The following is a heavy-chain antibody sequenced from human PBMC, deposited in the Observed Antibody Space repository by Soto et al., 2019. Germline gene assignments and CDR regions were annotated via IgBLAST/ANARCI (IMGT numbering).Heavy chain of an antibody. V-gene: IGHV3-33*01. J-gene: IGHJ4*02. D-gene: IGHD1-26*01. CDR3: AREGVGQTDY. CDR1: GFTFSSYG. Sequence: QVQLVESGGGVVQPGRSLRLSCAASGFTFSSYGMHWVRQAPGKGLEWVAVIWYDGSNKYYADSVKGRFTISRDNSKNTLYLQMNSLRAEDTAVYYWAREGVGQTDYWGQGTLVTVSS. CDR2: IWYDGSNK.